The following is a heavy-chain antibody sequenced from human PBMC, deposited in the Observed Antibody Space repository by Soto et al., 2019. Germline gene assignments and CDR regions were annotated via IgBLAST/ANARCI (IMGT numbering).Heavy chain of an antibody. D-gene: IGHD5-12*01. CDR1: GYTFTSYG. CDR2: ISAYNGNT. J-gene: IGHJ5*02. Sequence: GASVKVSCKASGYTFTSYGISWVRQAPGQGLEWMGWISAYNGNTNYAQKLQGRVTMTTDTSTSTAYMELRSLRSDDTAVYYCARARSSRGYSGYDPGLNWFDPWGQGTLVTVSS. CDR3: ARARSSRGYSGYDPGLNWFDP. V-gene: IGHV1-18*01.